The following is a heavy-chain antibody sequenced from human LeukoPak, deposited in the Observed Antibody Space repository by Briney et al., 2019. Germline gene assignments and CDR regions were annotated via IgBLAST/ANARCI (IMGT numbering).Heavy chain of an antibody. V-gene: IGHV4-59*01. J-gene: IGHJ5*02. CDR3: ARDRYYEGGANHWFNP. CDR2: IYYSGST. Sequence: PSETLSLTCTVSGGSISSYYWSWIRQPPGKGLEWIGYIYYSGSTNYNPSLKSRVTISVDTSKDQFSLKLSSVTAADTAVYYCARDRYYEGGANHWFNPWGQGILVTVSS. D-gene: IGHD4/OR15-4a*01. CDR1: GGSISSYY.